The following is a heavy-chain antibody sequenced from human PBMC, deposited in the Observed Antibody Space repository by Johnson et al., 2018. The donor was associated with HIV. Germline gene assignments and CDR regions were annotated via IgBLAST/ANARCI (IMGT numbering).Heavy chain of an antibody. CDR3: TTGTI. CDR2: ITRTADGGTT. J-gene: IGHJ3*02. CDR1: GFTFSNAW. Sequence: VQLVESGGGLVQPGGSLRLSCAASGFTFSNAWMSWVRQAPGKGLEWVGRITRTADGGTTDYTTPVKCRFTISRDESKNTVYLQMNSLKTADTAVYYCTTGTIWGQGTMVPVSS. V-gene: IGHV3-15*01.